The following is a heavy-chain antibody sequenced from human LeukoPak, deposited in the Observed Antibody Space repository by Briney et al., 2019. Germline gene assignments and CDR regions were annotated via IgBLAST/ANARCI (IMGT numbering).Heavy chain of an antibody. CDR1: GFTFSGYA. D-gene: IGHD3-10*01. CDR2: IGGGGST. CDR3: AKDGGYYASGTYFDF. V-gene: IGHV3-23*01. Sequence: GGSLRLSCVGSGFTFSGYAMNWVRQAPGKGLEWVSVIGGGGSTYYADSVKGRFTISRDNSKNTLYLQMNSLRAEDTAVYYCAKDGGYYASGTYFDFWGQGTLVTVSS. J-gene: IGHJ4*02.